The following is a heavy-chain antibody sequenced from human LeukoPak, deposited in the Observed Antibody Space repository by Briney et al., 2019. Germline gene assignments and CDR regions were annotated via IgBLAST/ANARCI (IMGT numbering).Heavy chain of an antibody. CDR2: VNQDGTQK. D-gene: IGHD6-19*01. J-gene: IGHJ4*01. V-gene: IGHV3-7*01. CDR3: VRDVSSGWAFDY. Sequence: AGSLRLSCSASGFSFNKYWMSWIRQLPGQGLEWVANVNQDGTQKYYVDSVKGRFTNSRDNARNLLYLQMNSLRAEDTAVYYCVRDVSSGWAFDYWGHGTLVTVSS. CDR1: GFSFNKYW.